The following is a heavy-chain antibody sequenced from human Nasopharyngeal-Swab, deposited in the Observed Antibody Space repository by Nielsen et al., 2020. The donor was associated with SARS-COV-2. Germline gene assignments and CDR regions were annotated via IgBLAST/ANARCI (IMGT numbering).Heavy chain of an antibody. Sequence: GSLRLSFALYGGAFRGYYWSWVRQPPGKGLEWIGEINHSGSTDYNPSHKSRVTISLDTSKNQFPLKLRSVTAADTAVYYCAEKGYTSSWYFYWSQGTLVTVSS. J-gene: IGHJ4*02. V-gene: IGHV4-34*01. CDR1: GGAFRGYY. CDR3: AEKGYTSSWYFY. D-gene: IGHD6-13*01. CDR2: INHSGST.